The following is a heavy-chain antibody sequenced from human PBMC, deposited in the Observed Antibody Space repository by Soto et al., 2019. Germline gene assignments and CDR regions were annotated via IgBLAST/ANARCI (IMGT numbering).Heavy chain of an antibody. CDR2: INPNSGGT. J-gene: IGHJ4*02. CDR3: AREGGAYYYDSSGYGY. D-gene: IGHD3-22*01. CDR1: GYTFTGYY. V-gene: IGHV1-2*02. Sequence: GASVKVSCKASGYTFTGYYMHWVRQAPGQGLEWMGWINPNSGGTNYAQKFQGRVTMTRDTSISTAYMELSRLRSDDTAVYYCAREGGAYYYDSSGYGYWGQGTLVTVS.